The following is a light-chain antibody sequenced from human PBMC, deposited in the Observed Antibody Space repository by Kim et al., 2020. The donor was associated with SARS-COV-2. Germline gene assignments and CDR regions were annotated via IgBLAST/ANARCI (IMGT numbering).Light chain of an antibody. CDR1: QSINNW. CDR3: QQYHSTSIT. Sequence: IQMTQSPSTLSASVGDRVTITCRASQSINNWLAWYQQNPGKAPKLLIYKASNLESGVPSRFSGSGSGTEFTLTISSLRPYDFAIYYCQQYHSTSITFGQGTQLEIK. CDR2: KAS. V-gene: IGKV1-5*03. J-gene: IGKJ5*01.